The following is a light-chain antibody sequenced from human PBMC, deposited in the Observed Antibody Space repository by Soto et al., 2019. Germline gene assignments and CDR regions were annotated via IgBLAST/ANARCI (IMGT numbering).Light chain of an antibody. J-gene: IGLJ2*01. CDR2: EVN. CDR1: SRDVGGYNF. Sequence: QSALTQPPSASGSPGQSVTIPCTGTSRDVGGYNFVSWYQQHPGKAPKLMIYEVNKRPSGVPDRFSGSKSGNTASLTVSGLQAEDEADYYCSSHAGSINLIFGGGTKVTVL. V-gene: IGLV2-8*01. CDR3: SSHAGSINLI.